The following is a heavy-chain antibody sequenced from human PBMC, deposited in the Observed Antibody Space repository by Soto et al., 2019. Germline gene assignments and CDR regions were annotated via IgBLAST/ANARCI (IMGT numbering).Heavy chain of an antibody. CDR3: ANGPRYHDIMTGGDPFCFDY. V-gene: IGHV3-30*18. CDR1: GFTFSSYG. CDR2: ISYDGSNK. D-gene: IGHD3-9*01. J-gene: IGHJ4*02. Sequence: GGSLRLSCADSGFTFSSYGMHWVLQAPGKGLEWVAVISYDGSNKYYADSVKGRLTISRDNSKNTLYLQMNSLRAEDTAVYYCANGPRYHDIMTGGDPFCFDYLGQGTLVTVAS.